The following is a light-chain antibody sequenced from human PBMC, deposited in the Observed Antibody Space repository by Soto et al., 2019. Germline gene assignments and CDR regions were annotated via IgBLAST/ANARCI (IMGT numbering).Light chain of an antibody. Sequence: EIVLTQSPGILSLSPGERATLSCRASQSVSNDFLAWYQQKPGQAPRLLIYGASTRATDVPDRFSGSGSGTDFTLTISSLEPEDFAVYYCQHRMNWPLTFGQGTRLEN. CDR3: QHRMNWPLT. CDR1: QSVSNDF. CDR2: GAS. V-gene: IGKV3D-20*02. J-gene: IGKJ5*01.